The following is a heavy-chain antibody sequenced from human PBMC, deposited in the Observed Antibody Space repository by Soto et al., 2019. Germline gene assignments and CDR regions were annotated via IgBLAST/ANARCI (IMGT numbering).Heavy chain of an antibody. D-gene: IGHD3-16*01. V-gene: IGHV2-5*02. Sequence: QITLKESGPTLVKPTQTLTLTCTLSGFSFSTSGMAVGWSRQPPGMAPGCLALIFWAGDRRYSPSLETRRILTNNNTENHVVLTQTNMDPVDAGTDYCAFRRKLGPTGGAFDIWGRGTVVTVSS. CDR2: IFWAGDR. CDR3: AFRRKLGPTGGAFDI. J-gene: IGHJ3*02. CDR1: GFSFSTSGMA.